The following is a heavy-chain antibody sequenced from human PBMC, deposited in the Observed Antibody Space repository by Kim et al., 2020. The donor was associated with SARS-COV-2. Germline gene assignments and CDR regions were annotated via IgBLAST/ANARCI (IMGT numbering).Heavy chain of an antibody. D-gene: IGHD2-15*01. CDR2: INHSGST. V-gene: IGHV4-34*01. CDR1: GGSFSGYY. J-gene: IGHJ5*02. CDR3: ASGSGRFDP. Sequence: SETLSLTCAVYGGSFSGYYWSWIRQPPGKGLAWIGEINHSGSTNYNPSLKSRVTISADTSKNQLSLKLSSVTAADTTVYYCASGSGRFDPWGQGTLVTVSS.